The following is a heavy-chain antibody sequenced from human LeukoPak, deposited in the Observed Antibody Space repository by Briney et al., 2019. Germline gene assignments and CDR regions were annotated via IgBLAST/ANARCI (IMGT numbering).Heavy chain of an antibody. Sequence: ASVKVSCKASGYTFTGYYMHWVRQAPGQGLEWIRRFNPNSGGTNYAQKFKGRVTMTRDTSISTAYMELSRVRSDDTAVYYCASDSGSSNFDYWGQGTLVTVSS. CDR1: GYTFTGYY. J-gene: IGHJ4*02. D-gene: IGHD1-26*01. CDR2: FNPNSGGT. CDR3: ASDSGSSNFDY. V-gene: IGHV1-2*06.